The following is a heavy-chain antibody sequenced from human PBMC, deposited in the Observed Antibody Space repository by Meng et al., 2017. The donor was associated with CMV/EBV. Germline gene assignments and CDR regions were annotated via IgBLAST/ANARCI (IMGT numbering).Heavy chain of an antibody. V-gene: IGHV3-66*02. Sequence: GGSLRLSCAASGFTVSSNYMSWVRPAPGKGLEWVSVIYSGGSTYYADSVKGRFTISRDNSKNTLYLQMNSLRAEDTAVYYCARDGTYYDFWSGRAFGYWGQGTLVTVSS. CDR3: ARDGTYYDFWSGRAFGY. D-gene: IGHD3-3*01. J-gene: IGHJ4*02. CDR2: IYSGGST. CDR1: GFTVSSNY.